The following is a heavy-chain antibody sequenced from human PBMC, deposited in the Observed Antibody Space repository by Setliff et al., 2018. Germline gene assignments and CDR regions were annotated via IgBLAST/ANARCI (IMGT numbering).Heavy chain of an antibody. CDR1: GFPFNRYA. D-gene: IGHD7-27*01. V-gene: IGHV3-30-3*01. CDR2: ISFDGANT. J-gene: IGHJ6*03. Sequence: GGSLRLSCAASGFPFNRYAMHWVRQPPGKGLEWVAAISFDGANTYYTDSVRGRFTVSRDESENTFYLQMNGLRGEDTAVYFCASIDWGENFYNMDVWGKGTTVTVSS. CDR3: ASIDWGENFYNMDV.